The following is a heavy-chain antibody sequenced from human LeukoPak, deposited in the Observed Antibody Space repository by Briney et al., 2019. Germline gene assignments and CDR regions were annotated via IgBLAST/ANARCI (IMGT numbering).Heavy chain of an antibody. V-gene: IGHV5-10-1*01. CDR3: ARSGHYYGSGSYPPIDY. CDR2: TDPSDSYT. CDR1: GYSFTSYW. D-gene: IGHD3-10*01. Sequence: GESLKISCKGSGYSFTSYWISWVRQMPGEGLEWMGRTDPSDSYTNYSPSFQGHVTISADKSISTAYLQWSSLKASDTAMYYCARSGHYYGSGSYPPIDYWGQGTLVTVSS. J-gene: IGHJ4*02.